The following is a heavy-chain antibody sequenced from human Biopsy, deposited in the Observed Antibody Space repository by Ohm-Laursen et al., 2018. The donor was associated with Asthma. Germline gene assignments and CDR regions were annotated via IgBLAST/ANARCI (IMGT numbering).Heavy chain of an antibody. CDR3: RRGAGGWLANYGMDV. D-gene: IGHD6-19*01. V-gene: IGHV3-49*03. CDR1: GFTFGDYA. CDR2: TGSKAYGGTI. J-gene: IGHJ6*02. Sequence: SLRLSCAASGFTFGDYAMSWFRQAPGKGLEWVGFTGSKAYGGTIEYAASVKGRFTMSREESKSIAYLQRNSLKTEETAGYDGRRGAGGWLANYGMDVWGQGTTVTVSS.